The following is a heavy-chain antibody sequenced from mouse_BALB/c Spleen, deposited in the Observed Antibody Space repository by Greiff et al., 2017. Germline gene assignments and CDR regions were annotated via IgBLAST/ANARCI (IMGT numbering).Heavy chain of an antibody. CDR3: TRSLSTMVTTYYAMDY. Sequence: QVQLQQSGAELVKPGASVKLSCKASGYTFTSYYMYWVKQRPGQGLEWIGEINPSNGGTNFNEKFKSKATLTVDKSSSTAYMQLSSLTSEDSAVYYCTRSLSTMVTTYYAMDYWGQGTSVTVSS. V-gene: IGHV1S81*02. CDR1: GYTFTSYY. D-gene: IGHD2-2*01. CDR2: INPSNGGT. J-gene: IGHJ4*01.